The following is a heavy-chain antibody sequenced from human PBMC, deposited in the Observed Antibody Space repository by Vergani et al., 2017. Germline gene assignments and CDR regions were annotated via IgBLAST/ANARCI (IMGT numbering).Heavy chain of an antibody. V-gene: IGHV7-4-1*02. Sequence: QVQLVQSGSELKKPGASVKVSCKASGYTFTSYAMNWVRQAPGQGLEWMGWINTNTGNPTYAQGFTGRFVFSLDTSVSTAYLQISGLKAEDTAVYYCAGDTEPLNEKVYDILTSYPCSSWFDPWGQGTLVTVSS. CDR1: GYTFTSYA. D-gene: IGHD3-9*01. CDR2: INTNTGNP. J-gene: IGHJ5*02. CDR3: AGDTEPLNEKVYDILTSYPCSSWFDP.